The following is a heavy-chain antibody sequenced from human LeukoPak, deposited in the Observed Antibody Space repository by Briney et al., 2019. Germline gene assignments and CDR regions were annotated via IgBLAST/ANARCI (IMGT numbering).Heavy chain of an antibody. Sequence: PSQTLSLTCTVSGGSISSGGYYWSWIRQHPGKGLEWIGYIYYSGSTYYNPSLKSRVTISVDTSKNQFSLKLSSVTAADTAVYYCARGRSYYDSSSYFPPPEWGQGTPVTVSS. D-gene: IGHD3-22*01. CDR1: GGSISSGGYY. V-gene: IGHV4-31*03. J-gene: IGHJ4*02. CDR2: IYYSGST. CDR3: ARGRSYYDSSSYFPPPE.